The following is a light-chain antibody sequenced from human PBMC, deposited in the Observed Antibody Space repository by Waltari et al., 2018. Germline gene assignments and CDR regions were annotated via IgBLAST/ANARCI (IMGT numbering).Light chain of an antibody. CDR2: DVY. Sequence: QSALTQPASVSGSPGQSITISCTGTRSDVGGYDFVSWYQQYPGKAPKLVIYDVYYRPSGVSHRFSASKSGNTASLTISGLQTEDEADYYCSSYTSISTSVVFGGGTKLTVL. V-gene: IGLV2-14*03. CDR1: RSDVGGYDF. CDR3: SSYTSISTSVV. J-gene: IGLJ2*01.